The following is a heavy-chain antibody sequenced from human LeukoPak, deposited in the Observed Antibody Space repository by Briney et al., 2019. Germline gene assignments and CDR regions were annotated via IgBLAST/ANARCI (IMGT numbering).Heavy chain of an antibody. J-gene: IGHJ4*02. Sequence: GGSLRLSCAASGFTFSSYAMSLVRQAPGKGLEWVSSISGSGGSTYYADSVKGRFTISRDNSKNTLYLQMNSLRAEDTAVYYCAKRAEDSSGYYLYYFDYWGQGTLVTVSS. CDR3: AKRAEDSSGYYLYYFDY. CDR1: GFTFSSYA. CDR2: ISGSGGST. D-gene: IGHD3-22*01. V-gene: IGHV3-23*01.